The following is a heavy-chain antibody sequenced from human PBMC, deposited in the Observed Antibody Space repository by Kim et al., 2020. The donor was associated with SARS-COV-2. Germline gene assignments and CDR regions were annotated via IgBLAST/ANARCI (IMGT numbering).Heavy chain of an antibody. CDR3: AGGPSCGWTSAVCPYYFDY. D-gene: IGHD2-21*01. Sequence: ASVKVSCKASGYTFTSYDINWVRQATGQGLEAMGWMNPNSGNTGYSQRFHGRVTMTRNTSMSTAYMELSSLKSEDTAVYYCAGGPSCGWTSAVCPYYFDYWGQGTLVTVSS. V-gene: IGHV1-8*01. J-gene: IGHJ4*02. CDR1: GYTFTSYD. CDR2: MNPNSGNT.